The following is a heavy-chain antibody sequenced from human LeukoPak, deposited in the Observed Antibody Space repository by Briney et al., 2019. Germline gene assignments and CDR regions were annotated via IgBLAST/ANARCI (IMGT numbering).Heavy chain of an antibody. CDR2: ISYDGSNK. CDR3: AKDQRLPSGTFDY. Sequence: GGSLRLSCAASGFTFSSYGMHWVRQAPGKGLEWVALISYDGSNKYYADSVKGRFTISRDNSKNTLYLQMNSLRAEDTAVYYCAKDQRLPSGTFDYWGQGTLVTVSS. V-gene: IGHV3-30*18. D-gene: IGHD3-16*01. CDR1: GFTFSSYG. J-gene: IGHJ4*02.